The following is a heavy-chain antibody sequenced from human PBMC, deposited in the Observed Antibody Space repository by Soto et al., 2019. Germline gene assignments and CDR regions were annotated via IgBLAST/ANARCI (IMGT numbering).Heavy chain of an antibody. CDR3: ARTRSFTLGFYYDGMDV. Sequence: PGESLKISCQGSGYSFASYWIGWVRQMSGKDLEWMGIIYPGDSDTRYSPSFQGQVTISADKSLRTAYLQWTSLKASDTALYYCARTRSFTLGFYYDGMDVWGQGTTVTVSS. V-gene: IGHV5-51*01. D-gene: IGHD6-6*01. J-gene: IGHJ6*02. CDR1: GYSFASYW. CDR2: IYPGDSDT.